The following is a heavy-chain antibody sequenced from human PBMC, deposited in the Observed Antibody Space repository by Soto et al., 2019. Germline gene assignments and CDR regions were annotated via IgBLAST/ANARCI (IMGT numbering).Heavy chain of an antibody. CDR3: ARASRPYVDYYGLDV. CDR1: GFTFNTYS. J-gene: IGHJ6*02. V-gene: IGHV3-48*02. CDR2: ISRDSRTV. Sequence: EVQLVESGGRLVQPGGSLRLSCAASGFTFNTYSMNWVRQAPGKGLEWIAYISRDSRTVYYEDSVRGRFTISRDNGKESLLLEMNSLRDEDTAVYYCARASRPYVDYYGLDVWGQGTTVIVSS. D-gene: IGHD3-16*01.